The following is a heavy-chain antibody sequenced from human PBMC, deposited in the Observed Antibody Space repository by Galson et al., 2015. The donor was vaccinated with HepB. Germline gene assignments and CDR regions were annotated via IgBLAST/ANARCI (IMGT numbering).Heavy chain of an antibody. V-gene: IGHV5-10-1*01. J-gene: IGHJ6*02. CDR3: ASLLWFGELSDGMDV. D-gene: IGHD3-10*01. Sequence: QSGAEVKKPGESLRISCKGSGYSFTSYWISWVRQMPGKGLEWMGRIDPSDSYTNYSPSFQGHVTITADKSISTAYLQWSSLKASDTAMYYCASLLWFGELSDGMDVWGQGTTVTVSS. CDR1: GYSFTSYW. CDR2: IDPSDSYT.